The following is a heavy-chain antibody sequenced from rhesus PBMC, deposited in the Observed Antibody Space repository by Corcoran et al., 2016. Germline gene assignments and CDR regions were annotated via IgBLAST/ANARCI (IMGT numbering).Heavy chain of an antibody. D-gene: IGHD6-13*01. V-gene: IGHV5-2*01. CDR1: GYNFTSYW. CDR2: IDPSASDT. J-gene: IGHJ2*01. Sequence: EVQLVQSGAEVKRPGESLKISWKTSGYNFTSYWISWVRQMPGKGLKWWGAIDPSASDTRYSPSFQGQVPISADESINTPYLQWSSLKASDSATYYCAILGYSSWHRYWYFDLWGPGTPITISS. CDR3: AILGYSSWHRYWYFDL.